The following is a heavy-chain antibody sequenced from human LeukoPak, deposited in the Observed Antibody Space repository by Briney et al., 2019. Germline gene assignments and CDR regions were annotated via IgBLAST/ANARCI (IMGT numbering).Heavy chain of an antibody. Sequence: SGPTLVKPTQTLTLTCTFSGFSLSTSGVGVGWIRQPPVKALELLALIYCEDDTRYSPSLKSRLTITKDTTKNHVVITLTTMDPVATATYYSARQGGDYGVGAFDIWGQGEMVTVSS. D-gene: IGHD4-17*01. J-gene: IGHJ3*02. CDR3: ARQGGDYGVGAFDI. V-gene: IGHV2-5*02. CDR2: IYCEDDT. CDR1: GFSLSTSGVG.